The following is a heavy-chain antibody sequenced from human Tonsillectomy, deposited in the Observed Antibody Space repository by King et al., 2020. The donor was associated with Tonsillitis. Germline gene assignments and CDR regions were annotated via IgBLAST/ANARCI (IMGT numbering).Heavy chain of an antibody. J-gene: IGHJ4*02. Sequence: QLQESGPGLVKASGTLSLTCAVSGGSISRSNWWSWVRQPPGKGLEWIGEVHHSECTNYNPSLKSRVTISLDKSKNQFSLKLSSVTAADTAVYYCARGTDDYVWGRYRYDYWGQGTLVTVSS. CDR2: VHHSECT. CDR3: ARGTDDYVWGRYRYDY. V-gene: IGHV4-4*02. D-gene: IGHD3-16*02. CDR1: GGSISRSNW.